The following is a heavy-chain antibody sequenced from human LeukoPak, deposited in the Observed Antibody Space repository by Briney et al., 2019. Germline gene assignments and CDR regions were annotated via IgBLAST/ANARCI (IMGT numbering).Heavy chain of an antibody. Sequence: SSETLSLTCTVSGGSISSSSYYWGWIRQPPGKGLEWIGSIYYSGSTYYNPSLKSRVTISLDTSKNQFSLNLNSVTAADTAVYYCARDNSVPRYFDYWGQGTLVTVSS. D-gene: IGHD2-2*01. CDR1: GGSISSSSYY. J-gene: IGHJ4*02. V-gene: IGHV4-39*07. CDR3: ARDNSVPRYFDY. CDR2: IYYSGST.